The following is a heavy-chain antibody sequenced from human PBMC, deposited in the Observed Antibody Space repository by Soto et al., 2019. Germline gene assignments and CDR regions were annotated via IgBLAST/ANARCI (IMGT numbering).Heavy chain of an antibody. CDR2: INPNSGDT. D-gene: IGHD6-13*01. V-gene: IGHV1-2*02. CDR1: GYIFTAYS. J-gene: IGHJ4*02. CDR3: ASEASAVLSLDY. Sequence: SSVKVSCKASGYIFTAYSMHWVRQAPGQGLEWVGWINPNSGDTIYAQKFQGRVTLTGDTSISTAYMELYSLTSDDTAVYYCASEASAVLSLDYWGQGTMVTVSS.